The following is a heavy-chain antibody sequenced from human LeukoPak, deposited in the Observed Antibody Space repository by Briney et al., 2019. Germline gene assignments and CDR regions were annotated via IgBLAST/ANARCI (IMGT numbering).Heavy chain of an antibody. CDR2: TYYRSKWYN. J-gene: IGHJ6*02. CDR1: GDSVSSNRAD. D-gene: IGHD2-21*02. CDR3: ARFSTVTPDV. V-gene: IGHV6-1*01. Sequence: SQTLSLTCAISGDSVSSNRADWNWIRQSPSRGLEWLGRTYYRSKWYNDYAVSVKSRLTIKPDTSKNQFSLQLNSLTPEDTAVYYCARFSTVTPDVWGQGTTVTVSS.